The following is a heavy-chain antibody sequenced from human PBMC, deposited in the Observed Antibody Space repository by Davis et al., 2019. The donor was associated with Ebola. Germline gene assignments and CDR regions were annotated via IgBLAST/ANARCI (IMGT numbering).Heavy chain of an antibody. D-gene: IGHD1-26*01. J-gene: IGHJ6*03. CDR1: GFTFGDYA. Sequence: PGGSLRLSCTASGFTFGDYAMSWVRQAPGKGLEWIGEINHSGSTNYNPSLKSRVTISVDTSKNQFSLKLSSVTAADTAVYYCARWVPKGARKFYMDVWGKGTTVTVSS. CDR2: INHSGST. CDR3: ARWVPKGARKFYMDV. V-gene: IGHV4-34*01.